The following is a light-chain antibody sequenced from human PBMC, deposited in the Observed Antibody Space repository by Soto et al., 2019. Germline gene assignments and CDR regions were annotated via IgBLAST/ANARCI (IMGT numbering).Light chain of an antibody. Sequence: QSALTQPASVSGSPGQSITISCAGTSSDVGGYKYVSWYQQHPVRAPKLLIYEVSNRPSGVSNRFSGSKSGNTASLTISGLQAEYEADYYCNSYTSTYTGVFGTGTKLTVL. J-gene: IGLJ1*01. CDR3: NSYTSTYTGV. V-gene: IGLV2-14*01. CDR2: EVS. CDR1: SSDVGGYKY.